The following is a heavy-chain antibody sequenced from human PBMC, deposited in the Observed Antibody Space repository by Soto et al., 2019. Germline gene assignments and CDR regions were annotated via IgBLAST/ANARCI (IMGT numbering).Heavy chain of an antibody. CDR1: GYTFTSYG. Sequence: QVQLVQSGAEVKKPGASVKVSCKASGYTFTSYGISWVRQAPGQGLEWMGWISANNGNTNYAQKIQGRVTMTTDTSTSTAYMDLRSLRSDDTAVYYCARDGRYSGSYGGYYFDYWGQGTLVTVSS. J-gene: IGHJ4*02. CDR3: ARDGRYSGSYGGYYFDY. V-gene: IGHV1-18*01. D-gene: IGHD1-26*01. CDR2: ISANNGNT.